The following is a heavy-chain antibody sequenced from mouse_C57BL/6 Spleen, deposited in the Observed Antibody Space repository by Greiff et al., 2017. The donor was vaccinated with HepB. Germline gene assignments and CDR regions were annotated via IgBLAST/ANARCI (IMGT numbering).Heavy chain of an antibody. J-gene: IGHJ1*03. CDR3: AREEVTTSYWYFDV. Sequence: VQLQQPGAELVKPGASVKLSCKASGYTFTSYWMQWVKQRPGQGLEWIGEIDPSDSYTNYNQKFKGKATLTVDTSSSTAYMQLSSLTSEDSAVYYCAREEVTTSYWYFDVWGTGTTVTVSS. D-gene: IGHD2-2*01. CDR1: GYTFTSYW. CDR2: IDPSDSYT. V-gene: IGHV1-50*01.